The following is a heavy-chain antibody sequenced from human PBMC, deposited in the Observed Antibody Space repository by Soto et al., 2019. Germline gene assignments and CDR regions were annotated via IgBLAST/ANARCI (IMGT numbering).Heavy chain of an antibody. CDR1: GNTLTSEY. J-gene: IGHJ5*02. D-gene: IGHD6-19*01. Sequence: VKAACKATGNTLTSEYTHWVRQAPGKGLEWMGIINPRDGTINYAQKFQGRVTMTRDTSTSNGYIDLNSLRSEDTAVYYCAGFSSGRYMRWVYTCGLGAPVTVSS. CDR3: AGFSSGRYMRWVYT. V-gene: IGHV1-46*01. CDR2: INPRDGTI.